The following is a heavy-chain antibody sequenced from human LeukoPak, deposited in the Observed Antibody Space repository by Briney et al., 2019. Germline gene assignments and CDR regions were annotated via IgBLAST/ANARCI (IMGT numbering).Heavy chain of an antibody. D-gene: IGHD3-22*01. V-gene: IGHV3-23*01. CDR2: ISGSGGST. Sequence: GGSLRLSCAASGFTFSSYAMSWVRQAPGKGLEWVSAISGSGGSTYYADSVKGRFTISGDNSKNTLYLQMNSLRAEDTAVYYCAKDSLVVITTLFDYWGQGTLVTVSS. CDR1: GFTFSSYA. J-gene: IGHJ4*02. CDR3: AKDSLVVITTLFDY.